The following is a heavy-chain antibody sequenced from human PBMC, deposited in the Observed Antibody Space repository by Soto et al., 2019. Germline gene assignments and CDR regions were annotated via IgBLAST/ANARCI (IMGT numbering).Heavy chain of an antibody. V-gene: IGHV5-10-1*01. J-gene: IGHJ6*02. CDR3: ARGRSSSWYYYYYGMDV. CDR2: IDPSDSYT. Sequence: PGESLKISCKGSGYSFTSYWISWVRQMPGKGLEWMGRIDPSDSYTNYSPSFQGHVTISADKSISTAYLQWSSLKASDTAMYYCARGRSSSWYYYYYGMDVWGQGTKVTVSS. D-gene: IGHD6-13*01. CDR1: GYSFTSYW.